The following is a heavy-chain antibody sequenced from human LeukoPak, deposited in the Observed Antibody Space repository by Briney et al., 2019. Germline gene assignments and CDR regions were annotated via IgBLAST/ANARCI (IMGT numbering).Heavy chain of an antibody. V-gene: IGHV4-59*01. Sequence: SETLFLTCAVSGGSISSFYWTWIRQPPGKGLEWIGYIYYSGSTNYNPSLKSRVTISVDTSMNQFSLKLSSVTAADTAVYYCAREKGNSYGYDYWGQGTLVTVSS. J-gene: IGHJ4*02. D-gene: IGHD5-18*01. CDR3: AREKGNSYGYDY. CDR2: IYYSGST. CDR1: GGSISSFY.